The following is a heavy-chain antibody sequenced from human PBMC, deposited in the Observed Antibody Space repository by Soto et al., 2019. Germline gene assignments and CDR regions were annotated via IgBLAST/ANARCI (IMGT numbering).Heavy chain of an antibody. Sequence: QVQLQESGPGLVKPSDTLSLTCAVSGYSISSGNWWAWIRQPPGKGLEWIGDIYYSGRTYYNPSLKRRVTLSVDTSRNQFSLKLSSLTAVDTAVYYCARSLTSTSYAFDIWGQGTMVTVSS. CDR3: ARSLTSTSYAFDI. CDR2: IYYSGRT. CDR1: GYSISSGNW. V-gene: IGHV4-28*01. J-gene: IGHJ3*02.